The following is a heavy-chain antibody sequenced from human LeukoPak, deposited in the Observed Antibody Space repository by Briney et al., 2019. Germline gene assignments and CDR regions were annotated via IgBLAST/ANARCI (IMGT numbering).Heavy chain of an antibody. Sequence: PGESLKISCKGSGYSFTNYWIGWVRQLPGKGLEWMGIIYPGDSDTRYSPSFQGQVTISADKSISTAYLQWSSLKASDTAMYYCARRGIGAARREDFDYWGQGTLVTVSS. CDR2: IYPGDSDT. J-gene: IGHJ4*02. CDR3: ARRGIGAARREDFDY. D-gene: IGHD6-6*01. CDR1: GYSFTNYW. V-gene: IGHV5-51*01.